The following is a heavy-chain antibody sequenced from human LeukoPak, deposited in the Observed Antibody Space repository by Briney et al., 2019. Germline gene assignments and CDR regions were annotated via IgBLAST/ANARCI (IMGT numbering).Heavy chain of an antibody. Sequence: SETLSLTCAVYGGSFSGYYWSWIRQPPGKGLEWIGEINHSGSTNYNPSLKSRVTISVDTSKNQFSLKLSSVTAADTAVYYCARGMDIVVVVAADYGMDVWGQGTTVTVSS. CDR2: INHSGST. CDR3: ARGMDIVVVVAADYGMDV. D-gene: IGHD2-15*01. J-gene: IGHJ6*02. CDR1: GGSFSGYY. V-gene: IGHV4-34*01.